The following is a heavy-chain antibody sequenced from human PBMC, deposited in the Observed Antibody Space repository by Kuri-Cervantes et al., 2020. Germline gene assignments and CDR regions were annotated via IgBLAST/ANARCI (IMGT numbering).Heavy chain of an antibody. V-gene: IGHV3-21*01. CDR1: GFTLRSYN. CDR3: VKDRGSGFFDY. D-gene: IGHD3-10*01. J-gene: IGHJ4*02. CDR2: ISGDSYYI. Sequence: GGSLRLSCAVSGFTLRSYNMNWVRQAPGKGLEWVSSISGDSYYIYYRDSVKGRFTVSRDNTDNSLFLQMKSLRAEDTAVYYCVKDRGSGFFDYWGQGSLVTVSS.